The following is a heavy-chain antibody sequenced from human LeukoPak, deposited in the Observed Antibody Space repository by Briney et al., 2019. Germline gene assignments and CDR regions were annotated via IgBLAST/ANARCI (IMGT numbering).Heavy chain of an antibody. V-gene: IGHV3-23*01. J-gene: IGHJ4*02. CDR1: GFTFSTYA. CDR2: IGNSGGRT. Sequence: GGSLRLSCAASGFTFSTYAMSWVREAPGKGLEWVSVIGNSGGRTFYADSVKGRFTISRDNSRNTVHLQMNLLRAEDTAVYFCAKRASGSGTSLYHFDYWGQGALVTVSS. D-gene: IGHD3-10*01. CDR3: AKRASGSGTSLYHFDY.